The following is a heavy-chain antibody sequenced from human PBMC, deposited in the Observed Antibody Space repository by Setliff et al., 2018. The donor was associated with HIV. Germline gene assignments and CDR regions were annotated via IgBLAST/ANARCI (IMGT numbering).Heavy chain of an antibody. J-gene: IGHJ4*02. CDR3: ARVISSWSAYYIDY. Sequence: SETLSLTCTVSGGSISSGSYYWNWSRQPAGKGLAWIGYIYYSGSTNYNPSLKSRVTISVDTSKNQFSLKLSSVTAADTAVYYCARVISSWSAYYIDYWGQGTLVTVSS. CDR2: IYYSGST. D-gene: IGHD3-3*01. CDR1: GGSISSGSYY. V-gene: IGHV4-61*10.